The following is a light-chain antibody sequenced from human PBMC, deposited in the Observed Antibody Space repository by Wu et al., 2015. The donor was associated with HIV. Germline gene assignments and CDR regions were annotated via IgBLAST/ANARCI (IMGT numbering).Light chain of an antibody. CDR3: QQRRYWPXYT. CDR2: DAS. CDR1: QSVASF. Sequence: EIVLTQFPATLSLSPGERATLSCRASQSVASFLAWYQQKPGQAPRLLIYDASNRATGIPARFSGSGSGTDFTLTISSLEPEDFAVYYCQQRRYWPXYTFDRGDQAWRSN. J-gene: IGKJ2*01. V-gene: IGKV3-11*01.